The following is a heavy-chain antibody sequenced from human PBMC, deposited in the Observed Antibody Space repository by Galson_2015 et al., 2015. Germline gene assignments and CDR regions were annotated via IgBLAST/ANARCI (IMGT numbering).Heavy chain of an antibody. Sequence: SVKVSCKASGYTFTGYYMHWVRQAPGQGLEWMGWINPNSGGTTYAQKFQGRVTVTRDTSISTAYMELSRLGSDDTAVYYCARDHCSSPGCHESYYYGMDVWGQGTPVTVSS. D-gene: IGHD2-2*01. CDR1: GYTFTGYY. V-gene: IGHV1-2*02. J-gene: IGHJ6*02. CDR3: ARDHCSSPGCHESYYYGMDV. CDR2: INPNSGGT.